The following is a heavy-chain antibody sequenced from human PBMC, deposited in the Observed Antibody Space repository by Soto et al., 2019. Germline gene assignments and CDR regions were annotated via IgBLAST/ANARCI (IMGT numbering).Heavy chain of an antibody. V-gene: IGHV3-33*01. Sequence: QVQLVESGGGVVQPGRSLRLSCAASGFTFSNYGMHWVRQAPGKGLEWVAVTWYEGSNKYYADSVKGRFTISRDNSKNTLYLQMNSLRAEDTAVYYCARDLADYGDYVKYYFDYWGQGTLVTVSS. J-gene: IGHJ4*02. CDR1: GFTFSNYG. CDR3: ARDLADYGDYVKYYFDY. CDR2: TWYEGSNK. D-gene: IGHD4-17*01.